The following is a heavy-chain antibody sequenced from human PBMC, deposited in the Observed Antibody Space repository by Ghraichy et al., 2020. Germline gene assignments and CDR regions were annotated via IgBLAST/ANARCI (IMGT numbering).Heavy chain of an antibody. V-gene: IGHV3-48*02. J-gene: IGHJ6*02. CDR2: ITSSSRTI. Sequence: GGSLRLSCVGSGFTFDSYSMNWVRQAPGKGLEWVSYITSSSRTISYADSVKGRFTVSRDNAKNSLYLQMKSLRDEDTAVYYCARGSTVVRYFYYDGMDVWGPGTTVTVSS. CDR3: ARGSTVVRYFYYDGMDV. CDR1: GFTFDSYS. D-gene: IGHD4-23*01.